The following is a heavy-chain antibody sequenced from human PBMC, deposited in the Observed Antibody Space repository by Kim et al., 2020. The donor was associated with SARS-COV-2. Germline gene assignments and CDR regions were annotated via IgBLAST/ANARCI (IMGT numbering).Heavy chain of an antibody. V-gene: IGHV4-31*03. CDR3: ARGQPLEC. CDR1: GGSIRSGGKF. D-gene: IGHD3-3*01. CDR2: ISYSGNS. Sequence: SETLSLTCSVSGGSIRSGGKFWTWIRQHPAKGLEWIGYISYSGNSHYSPSLRSRVSISLQTSENQFSLELTSVTAADTAVYYGARGQPLECGAQGSLVT. J-gene: IGHJ4*02.